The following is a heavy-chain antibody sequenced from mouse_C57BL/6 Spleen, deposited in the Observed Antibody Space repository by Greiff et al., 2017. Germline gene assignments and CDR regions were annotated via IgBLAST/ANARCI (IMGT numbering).Heavy chain of an antibody. Sequence: QVQLQQPGAELVKPGASVTLSCKASGYTFTSYWMHWVKQRPGQGLEWIGMIHPNSGSTNYNEKFKSKATLTVDKSSSTAYMQLSSLTSEDSAVYYCARKGGLGQEDYFDYWGQGTTLTVSS. D-gene: IGHD4-1*01. CDR3: ARKGGLGQEDYFDY. V-gene: IGHV1-64*01. CDR2: IHPNSGST. J-gene: IGHJ2*01. CDR1: GYTFTSYW.